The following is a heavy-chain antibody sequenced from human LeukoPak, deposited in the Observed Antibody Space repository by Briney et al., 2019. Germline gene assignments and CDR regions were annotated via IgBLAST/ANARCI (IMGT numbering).Heavy chain of an antibody. CDR1: GGTFSSYA. Sequence: ASVKVSCKASGGTFSSYAISWVRQAPGQGLEWMGGIIPIFGTAHYAQKFQGRVTITTDESTSTAYMELSSLRSEDTAVYYCARDKGYSSSWGAFDIWGQGTMVPVSS. D-gene: IGHD6-13*01. CDR2: IIPIFGTA. J-gene: IGHJ3*02. CDR3: ARDKGYSSSWGAFDI. V-gene: IGHV1-69*05.